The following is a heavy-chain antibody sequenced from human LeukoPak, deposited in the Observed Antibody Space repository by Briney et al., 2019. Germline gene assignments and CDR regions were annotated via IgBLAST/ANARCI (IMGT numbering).Heavy chain of an antibody. CDR3: ARDSIWFGDE. D-gene: IGHD3-10*01. V-gene: IGHV3-53*01. CDR1: GFTVSSNY. CDR2: IYSGGST. J-gene: IGHJ4*02. Sequence: GGSLRLSYAASGFTVSSNYMSWVRQAPGKGLEWVSVIYSGGSTYYADSVKGRFTISRDNARNSLYLRMNSLRADDTAVYYCARDSIWFGDERGQGTLVTVSS.